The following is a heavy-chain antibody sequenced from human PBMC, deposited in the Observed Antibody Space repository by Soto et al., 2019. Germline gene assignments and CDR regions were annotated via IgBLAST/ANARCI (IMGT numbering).Heavy chain of an antibody. Sequence: PSETLSLTCSVSGGSFSSGAYHWSWVRQHSGQGLEWIASISYRGITYSNPSLKSRLSMSVDTSKNQFSLNLTSVTAADTAVYHCARMSATGTRWFDPWGQGTLVTVSS. V-gene: IGHV4-31*03. CDR2: ISYRGIT. J-gene: IGHJ5*02. CDR1: GGSFSSGAYH. D-gene: IGHD6-13*01. CDR3: ARMSATGTRWFDP.